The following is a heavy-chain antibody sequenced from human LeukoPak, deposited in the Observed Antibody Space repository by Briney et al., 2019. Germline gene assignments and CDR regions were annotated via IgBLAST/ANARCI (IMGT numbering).Heavy chain of an antibody. CDR3: ARDKLRGSAGNYYYMDV. CDR2: ISYDGSNK. D-gene: IGHD1-26*01. Sequence: GGSLRLSCAASGFTFSSYGMYWVRQAPSKGLEWVAVISYDGSNKYYADSVKARFTISRDNSKNTLYLQMNSLSADDTAVYYCARDKLRGSAGNYYYMDVWGKGTTVTVSS. J-gene: IGHJ6*03. V-gene: IGHV3-30*19. CDR1: GFTFSSYG.